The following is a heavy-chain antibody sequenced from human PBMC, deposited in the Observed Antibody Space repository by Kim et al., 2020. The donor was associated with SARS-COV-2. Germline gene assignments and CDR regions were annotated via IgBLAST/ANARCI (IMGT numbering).Heavy chain of an antibody. Sequence: ASVKVSCKASGYTFTGYYMHWVRQAPGQGLEWMGWINPNSGGTNYAQKFQGRVTMTRDTSISTAYMELSRLRSDDTAVYYCARDRRYYDFWSGYQDYWGQGTLVTVSS. CDR1: GYTFTGYY. D-gene: IGHD3-3*01. CDR2: INPNSGGT. J-gene: IGHJ4*02. V-gene: IGHV1-2*02. CDR3: ARDRRYYDFWSGYQDY.